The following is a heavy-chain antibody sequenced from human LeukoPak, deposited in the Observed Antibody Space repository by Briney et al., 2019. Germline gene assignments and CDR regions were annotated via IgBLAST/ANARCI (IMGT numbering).Heavy chain of an antibody. CDR1: GGSISSGGYY. J-gene: IGHJ4*02. V-gene: IGHV4-31*03. D-gene: IGHD4-17*01. CDR2: IYYSGST. Sequence: PSETLSLTCTVSGGSISSGGYYWSWIRQHPGKGLEWIGYIYYSGSTYYNPSLKSRVTTSVDTSKNQFSLKLSSVTAADTAVYYCARGSRAVTTRDFLLDYWGQGTLVTVSS. CDR3: ARGSRAVTTRDFLLDY.